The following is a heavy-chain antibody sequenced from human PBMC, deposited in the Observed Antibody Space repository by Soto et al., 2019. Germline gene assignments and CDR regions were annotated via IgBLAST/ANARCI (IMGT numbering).Heavy chain of an antibody. CDR1: GFTFSSYA. CDR3: AQGSQELVRIWFDP. J-gene: IGHJ5*01. D-gene: IGHD1-1*01. CDR2: ISGVDST. V-gene: IGHV3-23*01. Sequence: EVQLLESGGGLIQPGGSLRLSCAASGFTFSSYAMSWVRQAPGKGLEWVSTISGVDSTYYADSVKGRFHISRDNSKNTLYVQMNNLRAEDTAGYYCAQGSQELVRIWFDPWGQGTLVTVSS.